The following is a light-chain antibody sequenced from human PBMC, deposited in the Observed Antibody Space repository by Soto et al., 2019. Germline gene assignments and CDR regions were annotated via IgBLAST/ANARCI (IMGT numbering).Light chain of an antibody. CDR3: KHRSNWPQT. V-gene: IGKV3-11*01. Sequence: EIVLTQSPATLSLSPGERATLSCRASQSVSSYLAWYQQKPGQAPRLVIYDASNSAAGIPARFSGSGSGTDFAPTISSLEPEDFAVYYCKHRSNWPQTFGQGTKVEIK. CDR1: QSVSSY. J-gene: IGKJ1*01. CDR2: DAS.